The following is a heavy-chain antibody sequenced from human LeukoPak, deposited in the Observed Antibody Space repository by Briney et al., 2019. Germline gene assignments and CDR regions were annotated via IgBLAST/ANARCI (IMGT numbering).Heavy chain of an antibody. Sequence: GGSLRLSCAAAGFTFNNYAMSWVRQAPGKGLKWVSGISSGGSTYYADSVKGRFTISRDNSKNTLYLQMNSLRAEDTAVYYCARDTYSTSPYYFDYWGQGTLVTVSS. V-gene: IGHV3-23*01. CDR3: ARDTYSTSPYYFDY. J-gene: IGHJ4*02. D-gene: IGHD1-26*01. CDR1: GFTFNNYA. CDR2: ISSGGST.